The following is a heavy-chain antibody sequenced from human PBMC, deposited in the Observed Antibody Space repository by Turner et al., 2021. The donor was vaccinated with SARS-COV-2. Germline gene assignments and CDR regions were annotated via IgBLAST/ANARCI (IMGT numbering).Heavy chain of an antibody. CDR1: GYTFTNYY. V-gene: IGHV1-46*01. CDR2: INPSGGST. J-gene: IGHJ6*02. CDR3: ARHQGSTSGYDHGMNV. Sequence: QVQLVQSGAEVKKPGASVKVSCKASGYTFTNYYMHWVRQAPGQGLEWMGIINPSGGSTNYAQKFQGRVTMTSDTSTSTVYMELSSLRSEDTAVYYCARHQGSTSGYDHGMNVWGQGTAVIVSS. D-gene: IGHD1-1*01.